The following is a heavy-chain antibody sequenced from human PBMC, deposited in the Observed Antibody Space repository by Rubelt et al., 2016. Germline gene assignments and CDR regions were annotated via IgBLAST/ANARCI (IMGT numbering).Heavy chain of an antibody. CDR2: ISRSSNYI. CDR3: ARVACSSTCLVDY. V-gene: IGHV3-48*03. D-gene: IGHD2-2*01. Sequence: EVQLVESGGGLVQPGGSLRLSCAASGFTFSSCEMNWVRQAPGKGLEWVSYISRSSNYIYYADSVQGRFTISRDNAKNSLYLRMNSLGAEDTAVYYCARVACSSTCLVDYWGQGTLVTVSS. J-gene: IGHJ4*02. CDR1: GFTFSSCE.